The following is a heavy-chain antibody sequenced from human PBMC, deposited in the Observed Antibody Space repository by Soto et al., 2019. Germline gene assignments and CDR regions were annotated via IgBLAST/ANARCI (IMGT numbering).Heavy chain of an antibody. CDR2: ISASGGGT. Sequence: LSCTASGFTFSSYAMSWVRQAPGKGLEWVSLISASGGGTYXADSVKGRFTISRDNSKNTLYLQMNSLRAEDTAVYYCAKHAAAAAPDYWGQGTQVTVSS. V-gene: IGHV3-23*01. J-gene: IGHJ4*02. CDR3: AKHAAAAAPDY. CDR1: GFTFSSYA. D-gene: IGHD6-13*01.